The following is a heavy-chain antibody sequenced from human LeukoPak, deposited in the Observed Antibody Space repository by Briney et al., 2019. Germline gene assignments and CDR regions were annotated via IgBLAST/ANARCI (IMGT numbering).Heavy chain of an antibody. D-gene: IGHD4-17*01. Sequence: ASVKVSCKASGYTFTSYNINWVRQAPGQGLEWVGYMSPNSGDTGHAQRFQGRVTMTRNTPISTAYMELSNLTSEDTAFYYCARATDYGDYDYWGQGTLVTVSS. J-gene: IGHJ4*02. V-gene: IGHV1-8*01. CDR2: MSPNSGDT. CDR3: ARATDYGDYDY. CDR1: GYTFTSYN.